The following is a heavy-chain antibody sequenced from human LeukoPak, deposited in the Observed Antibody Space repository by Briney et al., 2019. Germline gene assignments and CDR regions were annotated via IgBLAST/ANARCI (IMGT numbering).Heavy chain of an antibody. CDR1: GFTFSSYS. V-gene: IGHV3-48*04. CDR2: IGISSGNT. D-gene: IGHD5-12*01. CDR3: ARDYRYAFDN. Sequence: PGGSLRLSCAASGFTFSSYSMNWVRQAPGKGLEWISYIGISSGNTKYADSVKGRFTISEDNAKNSLYLQMNSLRVEDTAVYYCARDYRYAFDNWGQGILVTVSS. J-gene: IGHJ4*02.